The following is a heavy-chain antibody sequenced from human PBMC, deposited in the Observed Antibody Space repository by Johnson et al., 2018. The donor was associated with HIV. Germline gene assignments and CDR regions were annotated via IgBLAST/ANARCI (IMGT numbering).Heavy chain of an antibody. CDR2: IYTDGRT. V-gene: IGHV3-53*01. CDR3: ATADRDAFDI. CDR1: GFTVSSNY. Sequence: QLVESGGGLIQPGGSLRLSCAVSGFTVSSNYMSWVRQAPGKGLEWVSVIYTDGRTYYPDSVKGRFTISRDNSKNTRFLQLNSLRAEDTGVYYCATADRDAFDIWGQGTMVIVSS. J-gene: IGHJ3*02.